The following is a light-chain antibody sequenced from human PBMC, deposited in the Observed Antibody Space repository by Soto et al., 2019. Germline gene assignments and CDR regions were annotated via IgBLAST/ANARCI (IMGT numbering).Light chain of an antibody. J-gene: IGKJ4*01. CDR1: QIIGNW. V-gene: IGKV1-5*03. CDR2: QAS. Sequence: DIQMTQSPSTLSASVGDRVTITCRASQIIGNWLAWYQQKPGKAPKLLISQASVLESGVPSRFSGSGSGTEFTLTIRSLQPDDFASYYCQQYNTLVTFGGGTKVEI. CDR3: QQYNTLVT.